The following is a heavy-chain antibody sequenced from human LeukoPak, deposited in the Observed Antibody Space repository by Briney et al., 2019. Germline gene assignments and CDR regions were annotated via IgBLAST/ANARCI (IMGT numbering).Heavy chain of an antibody. D-gene: IGHD6-13*01. CDR3: ALSRTLDY. V-gene: IGHV3-7*01. CDR1: GFTFSSYW. Sequence: SGGSLRPSCAASGFTFSSYWMTWVRQAPGKGLEWVAKIKQDGSEKYYVDSVKGRFTISRDNAKNSLYLQMYSLRAEDTAVYYCALSRTLDYWGQGTLVTVSS. CDR2: IKQDGSEK. J-gene: IGHJ4*02.